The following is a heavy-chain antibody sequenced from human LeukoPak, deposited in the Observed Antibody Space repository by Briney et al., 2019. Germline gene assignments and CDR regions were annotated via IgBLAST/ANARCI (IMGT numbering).Heavy chain of an antibody. CDR2: INHSGST. D-gene: IGHD2-2*01. Sequence: QPXGXGXEWMGXINHSGSTNYNPSLKRRGTISVDTSKNQFSLKLSSVTAADTAVYYCARALPAADTYWYYYYGMDVWGQGTTVTVSS. V-gene: IGHV4-34*01. J-gene: IGHJ6*02. CDR3: ARALPAADTYWYYYYGMDV.